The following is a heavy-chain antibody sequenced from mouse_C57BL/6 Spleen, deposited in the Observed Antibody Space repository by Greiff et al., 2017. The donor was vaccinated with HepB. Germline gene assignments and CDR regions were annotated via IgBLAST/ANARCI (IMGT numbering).Heavy chain of an antibody. J-gene: IGHJ4*01. CDR2: FTMYSDAT. CDR1: YFAFMASA. V-gene: IGHV1-49*01. Sequence: LVESGAELVRPGSSVKLSCKDSYFAFMASAMHWVKQRPGHGLEWIGSFTMYSDATEYSENFKGKATLTANTSSSTAYMELSSLTSEDSAVYYCARTGKEGYYAMDYWGQGTSVTVSS. CDR3: ARTGKEGYYAMDY. D-gene: IGHD4-1*01.